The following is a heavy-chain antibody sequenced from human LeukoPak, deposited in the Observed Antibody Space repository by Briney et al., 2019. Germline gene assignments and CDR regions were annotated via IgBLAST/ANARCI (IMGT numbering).Heavy chain of an antibody. CDR2: IYSGGST. Sequence: GGSLRLSCAASGFIVSSNYMSWVRQAPGKGLEWVSVIYSGGSTYYADSVKGRFTISRDNAKNTLYLQMNSLRGEDTAVYYCARDLGDWSSTSCYSPESGMNYDYYYGMDVWGQGTTVTVSS. CDR3: ARDLGDWSSTSCYSPESGMNYDYYYGMDV. V-gene: IGHV3-53*05. D-gene: IGHD2-2*01. J-gene: IGHJ6*02. CDR1: GFIVSSNY.